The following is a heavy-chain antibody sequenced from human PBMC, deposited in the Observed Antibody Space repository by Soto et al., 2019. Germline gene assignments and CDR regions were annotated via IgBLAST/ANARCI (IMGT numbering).Heavy chain of an antibody. V-gene: IGHV4-34*01. CDR2: INHSGST. J-gene: IGHJ6*02. Sequence: SETLSLTCAVYGGSFSGYYWSWIRQPPGKGLEWIGEINHSGSTNYNPSLKSRVSISVDTSKNQFSLNLNSVTAADTAVYFCARGFDSYFYGLDVWGQGTTVTVSS. CDR1: GGSFSGYY. CDR3: ARGFDSYFYGLDV. D-gene: IGHD3-9*01.